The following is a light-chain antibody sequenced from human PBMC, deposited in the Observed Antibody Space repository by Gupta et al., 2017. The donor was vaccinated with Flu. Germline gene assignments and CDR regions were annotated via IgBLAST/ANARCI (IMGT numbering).Light chain of an antibody. Sequence: SSVFIQPPSVSVAPGQTARISCGGDNIGSKSVHWYQQRPGQATVLVVYDDGDRPSGVPERFSGSNSGNTATQTISRVEAGDEADYYCQVWAVNSVHPDWVFGGGTKLTVL. CDR2: DDG. CDR3: QVWAVNSVHPDWV. J-gene: IGLJ3*02. V-gene: IGLV3-21*02. CDR1: NIGSKS.